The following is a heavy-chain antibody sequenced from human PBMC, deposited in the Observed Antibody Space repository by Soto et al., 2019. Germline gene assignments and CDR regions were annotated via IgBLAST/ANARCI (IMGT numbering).Heavy chain of an antibody. Sequence: QVQLVESGGGVVQPGRSLRLSCVASGFTFSTHAMHWVRQAPGKGLECVAIVSFDGSNKYYADSVKGRFTISRDNSKNTLYLQMSGLTPEDTAFYYCARDQTGITTAGGGRIDRWGQGTLVTVSS. CDR1: GFTFSTHA. J-gene: IGHJ5*02. CDR3: ARDQTGITTAGGGRIDR. V-gene: IGHV3-30-3*01. CDR2: VSFDGSNK. D-gene: IGHD6-13*01.